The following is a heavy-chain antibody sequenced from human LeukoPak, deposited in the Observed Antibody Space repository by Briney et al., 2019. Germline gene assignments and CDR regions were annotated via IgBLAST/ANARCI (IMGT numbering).Heavy chain of an antibody. J-gene: IGHJ3*02. D-gene: IGHD3-10*01. Sequence: PGGSLRLSCAASGFTFNNYALTWVRQTPGRGLEWVSAISGSGGSTYFADSVKGRFTISRDNAKNSLYQQMNSLRAEDTAVYYCARGAYGSGSHPGAFDIWGQGTMVTVSS. V-gene: IGHV3-23*01. CDR1: GFTFNNYA. CDR3: ARGAYGSGSHPGAFDI. CDR2: ISGSGGST.